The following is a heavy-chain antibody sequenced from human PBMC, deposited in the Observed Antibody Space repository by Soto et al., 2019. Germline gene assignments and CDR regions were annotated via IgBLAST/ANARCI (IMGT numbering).Heavy chain of an antibody. J-gene: IGHJ4*02. V-gene: IGHV3-53*01. CDR2: IYSGGST. Sequence: EVQLVESGGGLIQPGGSLRLSCAASGFTVSSNYMSWVRQAPGKGLEWVSVIYSGGSTYYADSVKGRFTISRDNSKNTLYLQMNSLRAADTAVYYCATVVRAAAGYFDYWGQGTLVTVSS. CDR3: ATVVRAAAGYFDY. D-gene: IGHD6-13*01. CDR1: GFTVSSNY.